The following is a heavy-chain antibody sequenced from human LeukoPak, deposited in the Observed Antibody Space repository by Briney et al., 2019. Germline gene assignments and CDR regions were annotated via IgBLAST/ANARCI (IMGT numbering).Heavy chain of an antibody. D-gene: IGHD3-22*01. CDR3: ARDRRPDYSYSSGFTDDAFDI. J-gene: IGHJ3*02. V-gene: IGHV3-21*01. CDR1: GFTFSTYS. CDR2: ITSSTTYT. Sequence: GGSLRLSCAASGFTFSTYSMNWVRQAPGKGLEWVSSITSSTTYTYYADSVKGRFTISRDNAKSSLYLQMNSLRAEDTAVYYCARDRRPDYSYSSGFTDDAFDIWGQGTMVTVSS.